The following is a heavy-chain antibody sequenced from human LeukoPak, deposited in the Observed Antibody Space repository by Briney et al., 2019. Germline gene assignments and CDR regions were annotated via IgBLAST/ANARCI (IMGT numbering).Heavy chain of an antibody. J-gene: IGHJ1*01. D-gene: IGHD2-15*01. Sequence: PGGSLILSCSAPGFTLSNYAVTSVRQAPGRGLEWVSANRGNGSSTYYADSVRGRFTISRDNSKNTLDLQVDTLRADDTSVYYCAKAASYVEYFHHWGQGTLVTVSS. CDR2: NRGNGSST. V-gene: IGHV3-23*01. CDR3: AKAASYVEYFHH. CDR1: GFTLSNYA.